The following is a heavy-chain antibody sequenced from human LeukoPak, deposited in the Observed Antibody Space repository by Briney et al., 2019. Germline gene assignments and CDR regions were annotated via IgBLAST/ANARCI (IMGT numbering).Heavy chain of an antibody. D-gene: IGHD6-19*01. CDR3: AKRFSSGWNFDY. CDR1: GFTFSSYG. CDR2: ISYDGSNK. Sequence: GGSLRLSCAASGFTFSSYGMHWVRQAPGKGLEWVAVISYDGSNKYYVDSVKGRFTISRDNSKNTLYLQMNSLRVEDTAVYYCAKRFSSGWNFDYWGQGTLVTVSS. J-gene: IGHJ4*02. V-gene: IGHV3-30*18.